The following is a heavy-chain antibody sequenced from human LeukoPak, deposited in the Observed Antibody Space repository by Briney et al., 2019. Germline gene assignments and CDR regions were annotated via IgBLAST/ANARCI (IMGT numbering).Heavy chain of an antibody. V-gene: IGHV3-30-3*01. CDR3: ARDGGGDITMVYYFDY. Sequence: GGSLRLSCAASGFTFSSYAMHWVRQAPGKGLEWVAVISYDGSNKYYADSVKGRFTISRDNSKNTLYLQMNSLRAEDTAVYYCARDGGGDITMVYYFDYWGQGTLVTVSS. CDR1: GFTFSSYA. J-gene: IGHJ4*02. CDR2: ISYDGSNK. D-gene: IGHD3-10*01.